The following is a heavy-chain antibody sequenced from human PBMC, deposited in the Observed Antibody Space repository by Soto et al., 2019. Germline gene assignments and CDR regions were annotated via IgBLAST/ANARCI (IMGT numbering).Heavy chain of an antibody. J-gene: IGHJ6*02. V-gene: IGHV3-30*18. CDR2: ISYDGSNK. CDR1: GFTFSSYG. D-gene: IGHD2-21*02. Sequence: QVQLVESGGGVVQPGRSLRLSCAASGFTFSSYGMHWVRQAPGKGLEWVAVISYDGSNKYYADSVKGRFTISRDNSKNTLYLQMNSLRAEDTAVYYCAKDSRAVVTPPAYYYYYGMDVWGQGTTVTVSS. CDR3: AKDSRAVVTPPAYYYYYGMDV.